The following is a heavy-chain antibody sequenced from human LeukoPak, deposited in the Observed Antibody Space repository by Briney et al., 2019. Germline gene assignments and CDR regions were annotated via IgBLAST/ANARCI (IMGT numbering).Heavy chain of an antibody. D-gene: IGHD5-12*01. CDR2: ISSSSSTI. V-gene: IGHV3-48*01. CDR3: ARDPRSGLDY. Sequence: PGGSPRLSCAASGFTFSSYSMNWVRQAPGKGLEWVSYISSSSSTIYYADSVKGRFTISRDNAKNSLYLQMNSLRAEDTAVYYCARDPRSGLDYWGQGTLVTVSS. CDR1: GFTFSSYS. J-gene: IGHJ4*02.